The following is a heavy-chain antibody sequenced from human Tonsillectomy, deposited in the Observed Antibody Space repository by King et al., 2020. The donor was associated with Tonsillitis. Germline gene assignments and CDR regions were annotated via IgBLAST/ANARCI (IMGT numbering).Heavy chain of an antibody. CDR2: ISYDGSNK. CDR1: GFTFSNYD. D-gene: IGHD5-24*01. Sequence: VQLVESGGGVVQPGRSLRLSCAASGFTFSNYDMYWVRQAPGKGLEWVAVISYDGSNKYYADSVTGRFTISRDNSKNKVYLQMNSLRAEDTAVYYCARVRDGYIFDYWGQGTL. CDR3: ARVRDGYIFDY. J-gene: IGHJ4*02. V-gene: IGHV3-33*05.